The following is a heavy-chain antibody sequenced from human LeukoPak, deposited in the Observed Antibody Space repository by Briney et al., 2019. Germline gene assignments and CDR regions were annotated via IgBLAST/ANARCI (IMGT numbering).Heavy chain of an antibody. CDR2: IKEDGSAK. CDR1: GFTFSSYW. Sequence: GGSLRLSCAASGFTFSSYWMSWVRQAPGKGLEWVANIKEDGSAKYYVDSVKGRFTISRDNAKNSLDLQMNNLSAEVTAVYYCVRDSPGYGAYDFDWGQGTLVTVSS. D-gene: IGHD5-12*01. CDR3: VRDSPGYGAYDFD. V-gene: IGHV3-7*01. J-gene: IGHJ4*02.